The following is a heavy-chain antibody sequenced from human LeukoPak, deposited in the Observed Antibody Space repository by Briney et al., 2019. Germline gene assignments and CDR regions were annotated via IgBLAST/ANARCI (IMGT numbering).Heavy chain of an antibody. V-gene: IGHV3-72*01. D-gene: IGHD1-26*01. CDR3: ARARYSANDYSDY. Sequence: GGSLRLSCAASGFTFSNYGVHWVRQAPGKGLEWVGRIRNKANSYTTEYAASVKGRFTISRDDSKNSLYLQMSSLKTEDAALYYCARARYSANDYSDYWGQGTLVTVSS. CDR1: GFTFSNYG. CDR2: IRNKANSYTT. J-gene: IGHJ4*02.